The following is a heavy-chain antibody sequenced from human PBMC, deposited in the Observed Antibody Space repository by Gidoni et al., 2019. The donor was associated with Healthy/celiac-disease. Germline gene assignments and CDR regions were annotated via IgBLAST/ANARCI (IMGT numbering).Heavy chain of an antibody. CDR3: ASATIYCSGGSCYSLGAFDI. CDR1: GYSFTSSW. Sequence: VQLVQSGAEVKKPGESLKISCKGSGYSFTSSWIGRVRQMPGKGLEWMGIIYPGDSDTRYSPSFQGQVTISADKSISTAYLQWSSLKASDTAMYYCASATIYCSGGSCYSLGAFDIWGQGTMVTVSS. J-gene: IGHJ3*02. D-gene: IGHD2-15*01. CDR2: IYPGDSDT. V-gene: IGHV5-51*01.